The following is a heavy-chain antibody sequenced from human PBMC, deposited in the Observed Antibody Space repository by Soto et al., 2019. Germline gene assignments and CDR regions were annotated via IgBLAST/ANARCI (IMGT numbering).Heavy chain of an antibody. CDR2: IYTSGST. J-gene: IGHJ6*02. V-gene: IGHV4-4*07. Sequence: PSETVSLTCTVSGGSISSYYWSWIRQPTGTGLEWIGRIYTSGSTNYNPSLKSRVTMSVDTSKNQFSLKLSSVTAADTAVYYCARCEHNSSWTYYYYGMDVWRQGTTVTVSS. CDR1: GGSISSYY. D-gene: IGHD6-13*01. CDR3: ARCEHNSSWTYYYYGMDV.